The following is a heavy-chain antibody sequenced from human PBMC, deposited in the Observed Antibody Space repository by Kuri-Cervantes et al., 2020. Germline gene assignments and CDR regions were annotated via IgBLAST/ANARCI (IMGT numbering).Heavy chain of an antibody. CDR3: ARSALGGYNYRLNY. CDR2: MNPNGGNT. J-gene: IGHJ4*02. V-gene: IGHV1-8*01. CDR1: GYTFTSYD. Sequence: ASVKVSCKASGYTFTSYDINWVRQATGQGLEWMGWMNPNGGNTGYAQKFQGRVTMTRDTSTSTVYMELSSLRSEDTAVYYCARSALGGYNYRLNYWGQGTLVTVSS. D-gene: IGHD5-24*01.